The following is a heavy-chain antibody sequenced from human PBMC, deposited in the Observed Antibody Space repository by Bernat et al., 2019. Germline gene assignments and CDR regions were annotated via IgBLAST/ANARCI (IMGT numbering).Heavy chain of an antibody. V-gene: IGHV1-18*01. CDR3: ARDHQWLAFYGLDV. CDR2: ISAHSGNT. CDR1: GYTFINYD. J-gene: IGHJ6*02. D-gene: IGHD6-19*01. Sequence: QGQLVQSGPEVKRPGASVRVSCKASGYTFINYDITWVRQAPGKGLEWMGWISAHSGNTNYGQKFQGRVTMTTDTSTNTAYMELRSLRPNDTAVYYWARDHQWLAFYGLDVWGQGTAVSVSS.